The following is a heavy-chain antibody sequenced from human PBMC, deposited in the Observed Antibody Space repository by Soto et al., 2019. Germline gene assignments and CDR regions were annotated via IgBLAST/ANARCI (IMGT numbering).Heavy chain of an antibody. D-gene: IGHD1-26*01. CDR1: GFTFSSYA. V-gene: IGHV3-30-3*01. J-gene: IGHJ4*02. CDR3: ASDPGGSYLFDY. Sequence: SGFTFSSYAMHWVRQAPGKGLEWVAVISYDGSNKYYADSVKGRFTISRDNSKNTLYLQMNSLRAEDTAVYYCASDPGGSYLFDYWGQGTLVTVSS. CDR2: ISYDGSNK.